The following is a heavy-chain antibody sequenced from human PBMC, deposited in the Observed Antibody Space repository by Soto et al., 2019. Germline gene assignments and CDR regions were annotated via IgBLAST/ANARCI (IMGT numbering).Heavy chain of an antibody. CDR1: GHTLTELS. CDR3: AAGGTRWLHYPFDY. J-gene: IGHJ4*02. V-gene: IGHV1-24*01. Sequence: QVQLVQSGAEVRKPGASVKVSCKVSGHTLTELSMHWVRQAPGKGLEWMGGFDPEDGETISAQKFQGRVTVTEDTSTDSTYLELSSLRSEDTAVYYCAAGGTRWLHYPFDYWGQGTLVTISS. D-gene: IGHD1-1*01. CDR2: FDPEDGET.